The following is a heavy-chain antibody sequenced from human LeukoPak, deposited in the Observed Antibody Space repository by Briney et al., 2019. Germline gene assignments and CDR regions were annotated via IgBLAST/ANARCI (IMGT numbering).Heavy chain of an antibody. V-gene: IGHV3-23*01. Sequence: GGSLRLSCAASGFAFSVYAMSWLRQPPGKGLEWVSTINANSGTTSYAASVRGRFTISRDNSKNTLYLQMNDLRAEDTAIYYCARDPNPLYSSSSAIGYWGQGTLVTVSS. D-gene: IGHD6-6*01. CDR3: ARDPNPLYSSSSAIGY. CDR1: GFAFSVYA. J-gene: IGHJ4*02. CDR2: INANSGTT.